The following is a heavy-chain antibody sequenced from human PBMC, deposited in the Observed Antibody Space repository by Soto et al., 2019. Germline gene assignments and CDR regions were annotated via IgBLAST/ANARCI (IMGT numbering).Heavy chain of an antibody. D-gene: IGHD3-16*01. CDR1: AGTFNNYA. CDR3: ARAGGRPYYFYGMDV. V-gene: IGHV1-69*06. Sequence: QEQLVQSGPEVKKPGSSVTVSCKASAGTFNNYAICWVRQAPGQGLEWMGGTIPLFSTSSYAQKFQGRVTINPDKTQGTSFNEKGNLKSEGKGRLYFARAGGRPYYFYGMDVLGPGT. J-gene: IGHJ6*02. CDR2: TIPLFSTS.